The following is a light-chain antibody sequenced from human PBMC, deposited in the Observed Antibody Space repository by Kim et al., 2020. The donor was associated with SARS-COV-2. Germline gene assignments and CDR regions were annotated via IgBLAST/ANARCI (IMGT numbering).Light chain of an antibody. CDR3: QQYYTTPLA. J-gene: IGKJ1*01. CDR2: WAS. CDR1: QSVLFSANNKNY. Sequence: ATNNCKSSQSVLFSANNKNYLAWYQQKPGQPPKLLIYWASTRESGVPDRFSGSGSGTDFTLTISSLQAEDVAVYYCQQYYTTPLAFGQGTKVDIK. V-gene: IGKV4-1*01.